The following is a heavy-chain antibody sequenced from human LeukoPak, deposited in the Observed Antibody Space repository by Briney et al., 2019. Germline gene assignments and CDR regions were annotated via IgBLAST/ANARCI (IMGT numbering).Heavy chain of an antibody. D-gene: IGHD5-18*01. CDR1: GGFIGTYY. V-gene: IGHV4-4*07. CDR3: ARGQLATAMGRDYFDY. J-gene: IGHJ4*02. CDR2: IYTSGST. Sequence: SETLSLTCTVSGGFIGTYYWSWIRQPAGKGLEWIGRIYTSGSTNYNPSLKSRVRMAVDTSKNQFSLKLTSVTAADTAVYHCARGQLATAMGRDYFDYWGQGTVVTVSS.